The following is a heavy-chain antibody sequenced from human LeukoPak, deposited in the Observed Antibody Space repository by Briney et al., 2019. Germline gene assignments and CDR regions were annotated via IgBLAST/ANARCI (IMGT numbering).Heavy chain of an antibody. Sequence: GGSLRLSCAASGFTFSSYGMHWVRQAPGKGLEWVAFIRYDGSNKYYAYSVKGRFTISRDNSKNTLYLQMNSLRAEDTAVYYCAKDRGYSYAYAFDIWAKGQWSPSLQ. J-gene: IGHJ3*02. CDR3: AKDRGYSYAYAFDI. D-gene: IGHD5-18*01. CDR2: IRYDGSNK. V-gene: IGHV3-30*02. CDR1: GFTFSSYG.